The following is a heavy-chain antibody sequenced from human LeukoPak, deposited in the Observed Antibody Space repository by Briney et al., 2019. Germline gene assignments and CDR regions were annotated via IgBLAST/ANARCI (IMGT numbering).Heavy chain of an antibody. Sequence: SETLSLTCTVSGYSISSGYYWGWIRQPPGKGLEWIGSIYHSGSTYYNPSLRSRVSRVTISVDASEKQFSLSLRSVTAADTAMYYCARTTRVTPDGRAEYFEDWGQGTLVIVSS. V-gene: IGHV4-38-2*02. CDR1: GYSISSGYY. J-gene: IGHJ1*01. D-gene: IGHD4-11*01. CDR2: IYHSGST. CDR3: ARTTRVTPDGRAEYFED.